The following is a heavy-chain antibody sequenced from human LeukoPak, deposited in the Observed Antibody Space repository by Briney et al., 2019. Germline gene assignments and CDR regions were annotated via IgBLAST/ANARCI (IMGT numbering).Heavy chain of an antibody. CDR1: GGSISSSSYY. CDR2: IYYSGST. D-gene: IGHD3-9*01. V-gene: IGHV4-39*07. J-gene: IGHJ4*02. Sequence: SETLSLTCTVSGGSISSSSYYWGRIRQPPVKGLEWIGSIYYSGSTYYNPSLKSRVTIAVGTSKNQFSLKLSSVTAADTAVYYCERDRLDWDFDNWPQGTLVTVSS. CDR3: ERDRLDWDFDN.